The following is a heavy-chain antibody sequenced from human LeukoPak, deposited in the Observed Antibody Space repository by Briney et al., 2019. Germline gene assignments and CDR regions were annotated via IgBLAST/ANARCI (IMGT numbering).Heavy chain of an antibody. Sequence: GGSLRLSCAASGFTLSSYGMSWVRQAPGKGLEWVSAISSSGDNTYYADSVKGRFTISRDNSKNTLYLQVNSLRAEDTAIYYCAKAYHNVVVTSAFDIWGQGTMVTVSS. CDR3: AKAYHNVVVTSAFDI. V-gene: IGHV3-23*01. J-gene: IGHJ3*02. D-gene: IGHD2-21*02. CDR2: ISSSGDNT. CDR1: GFTLSSYG.